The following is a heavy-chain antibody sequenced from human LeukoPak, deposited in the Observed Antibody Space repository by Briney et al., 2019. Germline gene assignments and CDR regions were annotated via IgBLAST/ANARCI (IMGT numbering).Heavy chain of an antibody. J-gene: IGHJ5*02. CDR1: GGSISSYY. CDR2: IHSGESP. CDR3: ARGGGVRFGSGWRPGAWFDP. V-gene: IGHV4-59*08. Sequence: SETLSLTCTVSGGSISSYYWSWVRQPPGKGLEGIGIIHSGESPYYSPSLESRITISIDTSMNQFSLKLNSVTAADTAVYYCARGGGVRFGSGWRPGAWFDPWGQGTLVIVSS. D-gene: IGHD6-19*01.